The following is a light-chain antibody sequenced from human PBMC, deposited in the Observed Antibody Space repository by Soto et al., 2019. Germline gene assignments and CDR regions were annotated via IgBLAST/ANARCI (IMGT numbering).Light chain of an antibody. J-gene: IGKJ3*01. CDR2: LGS. CDR3: MQGLQSPST. Sequence: DIVMTQSPLSLPVTPGEPASISCRSSQSLLHSDGYNYLDWYVQKPGQSPRLLIYLGSKRASGIADRFSGSGSGTDFKLKISRVEADDVVFYYCMQGLQSPSTFGPGTKVDIK. V-gene: IGKV2-28*01. CDR1: QSLLHSDGYNY.